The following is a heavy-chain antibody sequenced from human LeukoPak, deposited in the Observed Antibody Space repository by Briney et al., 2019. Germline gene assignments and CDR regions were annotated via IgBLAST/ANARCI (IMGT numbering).Heavy chain of an antibody. D-gene: IGHD2-2*01. CDR3: AKDRSYCSSTSCRYYYYYGMDV. Sequence: AGGTLRLSCAASGFIFSDQNMTWVRQAPGKGLEWVSAISGSGGSTYYADSVKGRFTISRDNSKHTLYLQMNSLRDEDTAVYYCAKDRSYCSSTSCRYYYYYGMDVWGQGTTVTVSS. V-gene: IGHV3-23*01. CDR1: GFIFSDQN. CDR2: ISGSGGST. J-gene: IGHJ6*02.